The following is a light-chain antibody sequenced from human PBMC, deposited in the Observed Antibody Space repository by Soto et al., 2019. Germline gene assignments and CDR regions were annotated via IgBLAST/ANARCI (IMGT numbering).Light chain of an antibody. J-gene: IGLJ2*01. CDR1: SSNIGSNI. V-gene: IGLV1-44*01. CDR3: AAWDDSLNGVV. Sequence: QLVLTQPPSASGTPGQRVTISCSGSSSNIGSNIVNWYQQLPGTAPKLLIYNNNQRPSGVPDRFSGSKSGTSASLAISGLQSEDEADYYCAAWDDSLNGVVFGGGTKLTV. CDR2: NNN.